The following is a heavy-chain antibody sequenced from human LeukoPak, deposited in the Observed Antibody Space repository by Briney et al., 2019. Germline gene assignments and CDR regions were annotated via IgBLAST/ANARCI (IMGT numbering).Heavy chain of an antibody. Sequence: TSETLSLTCAVYGGSFSGYYWSWIRQPPGKGLEWIGEINHSGSTNYNPSLKSRVPISVDTSKNQFSLKLSSVTAAVTTVYYCARGPGLHYDILTGYSSTGGDYWGQGTLVTVSS. D-gene: IGHD3-9*01. CDR1: GGSFSGYY. CDR2: INHSGST. CDR3: ARGPGLHYDILTGYSSTGGDY. J-gene: IGHJ4*02. V-gene: IGHV4-34*01.